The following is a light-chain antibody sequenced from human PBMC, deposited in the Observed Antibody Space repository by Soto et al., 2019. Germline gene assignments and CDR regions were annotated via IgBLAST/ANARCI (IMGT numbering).Light chain of an antibody. CDR1: SSDVGSSNL. CDR3: CSYTGSTTYYV. J-gene: IGLJ1*01. CDR2: EGS. Sequence: QSVLSQPASVSGSPGQSITISCTGTSSDVGSSNLVSWYQQYPGKVPKLMIYEGSKRPSGVSNRFSGSKSGNTASLTISWLQAEDEADYYCCSYTGSTTYYVFGTGTKVTV. V-gene: IGLV2-23*01.